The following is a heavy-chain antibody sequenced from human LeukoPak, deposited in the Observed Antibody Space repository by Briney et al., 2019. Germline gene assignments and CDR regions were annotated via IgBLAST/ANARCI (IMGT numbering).Heavy chain of an antibody. CDR1: GGTFSSYA. Sequence: ASVKVSCKASGGTFSSYAISWVRQAPGQGLEWMGGIIPIFGTANYAQKFQGRVTITADESTSTAYMELSSLRSEDTAVYYCATSYCSSTSCYSILFDYWGQGTLVTVSS. J-gene: IGHJ4*02. V-gene: IGHV1-69*13. CDR2: IIPIFGTA. D-gene: IGHD2-2*01. CDR3: ATSYCSSTSCYSILFDY.